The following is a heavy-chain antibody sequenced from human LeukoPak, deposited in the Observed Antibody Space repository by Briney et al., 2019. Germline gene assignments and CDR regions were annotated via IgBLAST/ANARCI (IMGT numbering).Heavy chain of an antibody. Sequence: PGRSLRLSCAASGFTFDDYAMHWVRQAPGKGLEWVSGISWNRGSIGYADSVKGRFTISRDNAKSSLYLQMNSLRAEDTALYYCAKDMEDIVVVPGSYGMDVWGQGTTVTVSS. CDR2: ISWNRGSI. J-gene: IGHJ6*02. CDR1: GFTFDDYA. V-gene: IGHV3-9*01. D-gene: IGHD2-2*01. CDR3: AKDMEDIVVVPGSYGMDV.